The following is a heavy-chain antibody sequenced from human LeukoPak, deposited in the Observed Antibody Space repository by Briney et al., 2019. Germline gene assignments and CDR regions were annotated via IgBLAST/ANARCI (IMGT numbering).Heavy chain of an antibody. CDR2: IYYSGST. Sequence: SETLSLTCTVSGGSISSGDYYWSWIRQHPGKGLEWIGYIYYSGSTYYNPSLKSRVTISVDTSKNQFSLKLSSVTAADTAVYYCARGSRGYTYGWGQGTLVTVSS. CDR1: GGSISSGDYY. CDR3: ARGSRGYTYG. D-gene: IGHD5-18*01. V-gene: IGHV4-31*03. J-gene: IGHJ4*02.